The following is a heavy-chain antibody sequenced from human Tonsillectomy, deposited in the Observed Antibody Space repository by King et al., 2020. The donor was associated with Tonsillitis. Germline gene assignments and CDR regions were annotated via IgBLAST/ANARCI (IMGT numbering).Heavy chain of an antibody. CDR3: ARERLYSSGWGIDY. CDR2: ISFDGSNK. CDR1: GFSFSSNG. J-gene: IGHJ4*02. Sequence: VQLVESGGGVVQPGRSLSLSCAASGFSFSSNGMHWVRQAPGKGLEWVAVISFDGSNKNYADYVKGRFTISRDNSKNTLFLHMNGLRAEDTALYYCARERLYSSGWGIDYWGQGALLSVSS. D-gene: IGHD6-19*01. V-gene: IGHV3-33*05.